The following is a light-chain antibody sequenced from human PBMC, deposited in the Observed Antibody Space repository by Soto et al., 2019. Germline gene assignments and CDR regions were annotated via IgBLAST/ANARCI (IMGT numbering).Light chain of an antibody. V-gene: IGLV1-40*01. J-gene: IGLJ1*01. CDR3: QSYDSSLSGYV. Sequence: QSVLTQPPSVSGAPGQRVTISCTGSSSNIGAGHDVHWYQQLPGTAPKLLIYVNNNRPSGVPDRFSGSKSGTSASLAITGLQAEDEADYYCQSYDSSLSGYVFGTGTKLTVL. CDR1: SSNIGAGHD. CDR2: VNN.